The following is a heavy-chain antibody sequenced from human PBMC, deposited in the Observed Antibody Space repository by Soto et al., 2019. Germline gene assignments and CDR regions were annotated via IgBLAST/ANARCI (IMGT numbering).Heavy chain of an antibody. V-gene: IGHV4-31*03. CDR2: IYYSGGT. CDR1: GGSISSGGYY. J-gene: IGHJ6*02. D-gene: IGHD3-3*01. Sequence: QVQLQESGPGLVKPSQTLSLTCTVSGGSISSGGYYWSWIRQHPGKGLEWIGYIYYSGGTYYNPYLKSRVTISVDTSKNQFSLKLSSVTAAYTAVYYCARGRTIFGVVISHGMDVWGQGTTVTVSS. CDR3: ARGRTIFGVVISHGMDV.